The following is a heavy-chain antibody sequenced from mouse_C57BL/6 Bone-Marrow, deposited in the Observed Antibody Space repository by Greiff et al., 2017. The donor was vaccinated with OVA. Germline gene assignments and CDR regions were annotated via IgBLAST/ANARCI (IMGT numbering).Heavy chain of an antibody. J-gene: IGHJ3*01. CDR1: GYTFTSYG. CDR3: ARRGQLRPGAY. D-gene: IGHD3-2*02. Sequence: VKLMESGAELARPGASVKLSCKASGYTFTSYGISWVKQRTGQGLEWIGEIYPRSGNTYYNEKFKGKATLTADKSSSTAYMELRSLTSEDSAVYFCARRGQLRPGAYWGQGTLVTVSA. CDR2: IYPRSGNT. V-gene: IGHV1-81*01.